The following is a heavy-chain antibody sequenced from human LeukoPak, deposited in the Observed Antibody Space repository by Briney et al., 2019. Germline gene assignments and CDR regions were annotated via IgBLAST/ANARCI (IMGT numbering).Heavy chain of an antibody. D-gene: IGHD1-26*01. J-gene: IGHJ4*02. Sequence: SETLSLTCTVSGGSISSGGHSWSWIRQPPGKGLEWIGYIYHSGSGSTYYNPSLKSRVTISIDKSKNQFSLKLNSVTAADTAVYYCAKGPLGPYSGSFFDYWGQGTLVTVSS. V-gene: IGHV4-30-2*01. CDR3: AKGPLGPYSGSFFDY. CDR1: GGSISSGGHS. CDR2: IYHSGSGST.